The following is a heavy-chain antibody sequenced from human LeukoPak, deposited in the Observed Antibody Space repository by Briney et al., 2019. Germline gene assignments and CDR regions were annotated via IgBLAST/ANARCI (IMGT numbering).Heavy chain of an antibody. D-gene: IGHD3-22*01. CDR3: ARVNTMIVVVTNYYYYYMDV. CDR1: GFTFSSYW. Sequence: GGSLRLSCAASGFTFSSYWMSWVRQAPGKGLEWGANINQDGSEKYYVDSVKGRFTISRDNAENSLYLQMNSLRAEDTAVYYCARVNTMIVVVTNYYYYYMDVWGKGTTVTVSS. J-gene: IGHJ6*03. V-gene: IGHV3-7*01. CDR2: INQDGSEK.